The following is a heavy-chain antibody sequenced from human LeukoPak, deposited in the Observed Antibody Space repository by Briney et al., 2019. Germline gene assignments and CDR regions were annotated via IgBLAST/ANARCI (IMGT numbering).Heavy chain of an antibody. CDR2: INTDGSIT. Sequence: QPGGSLRLSCTASGFTFSSYWMHWVRQDAGKGLVWVSRINTDGSITSYADSVKGRFTVSRDNPKNTLYLQMNSLRTEDTAVYYCARGAPPDYWGQGTLVTVSS. V-gene: IGHV3-74*01. CDR3: ARGAPPDY. CDR1: GFTFSSYW. J-gene: IGHJ4*02.